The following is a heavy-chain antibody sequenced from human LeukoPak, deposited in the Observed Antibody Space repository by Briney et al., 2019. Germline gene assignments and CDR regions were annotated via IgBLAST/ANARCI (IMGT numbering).Heavy chain of an antibody. D-gene: IGHD2-15*01. Sequence: SETLSLTCTVSGGSISSSSYYWGWIRQPPGKGLEWIGSIYYSGSTYYNPSLKSRVTISVDTSKNQFSLKLSSVTAADTAVYCCARQGYCSGGSCYPGGYYFDYWGQGTLVTVSS. CDR3: ARQGYCSGGSCYPGGYYFDY. V-gene: IGHV4-39*01. J-gene: IGHJ4*02. CDR1: GGSISSSSYY. CDR2: IYYSGST.